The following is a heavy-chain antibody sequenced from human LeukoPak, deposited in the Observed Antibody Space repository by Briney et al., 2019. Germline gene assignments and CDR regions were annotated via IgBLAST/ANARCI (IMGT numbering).Heavy chain of an antibody. CDR2: IYYSGST. V-gene: IGHV4-59*01. J-gene: IGHJ3*02. D-gene: IGHD2-15*01. CDR1: GGSISSYY. CDR3: AREGSRYSGAFDI. Sequence: SETLSLTCTVSGGSISSYYWSWIRQPPGKGLEWIGYIYYSGSTNYNPSPKSRVTISVDTSKNQFSLKLSSVTAADTAVYYCAREGSRYSGAFDIWGQGTMVTVSS.